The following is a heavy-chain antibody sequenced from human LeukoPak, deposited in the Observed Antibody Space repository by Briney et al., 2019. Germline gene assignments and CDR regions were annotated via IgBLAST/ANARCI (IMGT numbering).Heavy chain of an antibody. CDR2: IYDRGST. D-gene: IGHD3-22*01. J-gene: IGHJ3*02. V-gene: IGHV4-30-2*01. CDR1: GGSISSGGYS. Sequence: SETLSLTCAVSGGSISSGGYSWSWIRQPPGKGLECIRYIYDRGSTYYNPSIKSRVTISVDRSKNQFSLKLSSVTAADTAVYYCARAGEYYYDNSGYYPNDAFDIWGQGTMVTV. CDR3: ARAGEYYYDNSGYYPNDAFDI.